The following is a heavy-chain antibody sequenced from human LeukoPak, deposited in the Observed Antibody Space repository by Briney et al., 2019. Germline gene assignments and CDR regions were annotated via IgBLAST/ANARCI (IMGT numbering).Heavy chain of an antibody. D-gene: IGHD2-2*01. CDR2: INPSGGST. CDR1: GYTFTSYY. J-gene: IGHJ5*02. Sequence: ASVKVSCKASGYTFTSYYMHWVRQAPGQGLEWMGIINPSGGSTSYAQKFQGRVTMTRDTSTSTVYMELSSLRSEDTAVYYCARYCSSTSIKVNWFDPWGQGTLVTVSS. CDR3: ARYCSSTSIKVNWFDP. V-gene: IGHV1-46*01.